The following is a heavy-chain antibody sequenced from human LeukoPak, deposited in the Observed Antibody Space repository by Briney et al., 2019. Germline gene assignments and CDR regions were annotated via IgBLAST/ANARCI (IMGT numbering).Heavy chain of an antibody. Sequence: GGSLRLSCAASGFTFDDYGMSWVRHAPGKGLEWVSGINWNGGSTGYADSVKGRFTVSRDNAKNSLYLQMNSLRAEDTAVYYCARDGVGADGIDYWGQGTLVTVSS. J-gene: IGHJ4*02. CDR1: GFTFDDYG. V-gene: IGHV3-20*04. CDR2: INWNGGST. CDR3: ARDGVGADGIDY. D-gene: IGHD1-26*01.